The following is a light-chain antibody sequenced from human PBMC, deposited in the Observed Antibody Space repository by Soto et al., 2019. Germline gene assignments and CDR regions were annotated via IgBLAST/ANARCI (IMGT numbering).Light chain of an antibody. V-gene: IGKV3-11*01. CDR2: DAS. J-gene: IGKJ5*01. Sequence: EIVLTQSPATLSLSPGQRATFSCRASQSVGSYLAWYQQKPGQPPRLLIYDASTRATGIPARFSGSGSRTDFTLTISSLDPEDFAVYYCQQHNNWPPSITFGQGTRLEIK. CDR3: QQHNNWPPSIT. CDR1: QSVGSY.